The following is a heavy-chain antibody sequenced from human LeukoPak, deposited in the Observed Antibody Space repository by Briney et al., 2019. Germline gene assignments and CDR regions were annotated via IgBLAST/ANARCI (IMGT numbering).Heavy chain of an antibody. Sequence: GGSLRLSCAASGFTFSSYNMNWVRQAPGKGLEWVSSISSSSSYIYYADSVRGRFTISRDNAKNSLFLQMNSLRAEDTAVYYCARGTYYYDSSGYYYRWGQGTLVTVSS. J-gene: IGHJ4*02. D-gene: IGHD3-22*01. CDR2: ISSSSSYI. CDR1: GFTFSSYN. V-gene: IGHV3-21*01. CDR3: ARGTYYYDSSGYYYR.